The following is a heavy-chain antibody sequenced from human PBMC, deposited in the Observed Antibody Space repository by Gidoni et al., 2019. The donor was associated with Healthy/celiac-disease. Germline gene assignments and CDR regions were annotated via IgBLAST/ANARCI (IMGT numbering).Heavy chain of an antibody. CDR1: GGSISSSSYY. CDR2: IYYSGST. J-gene: IGHJ4*02. V-gene: IGHV4-39*01. CDR3: ARHRDGYSYGSIDY. Sequence: QLQLQESGPGLVKPSETLSLTCTVYGGSISSSSYYWGWIRQPPGKGLEWIGSIYYSGSTYYNPSLTSRVTISVDTSKNQFSLKLSSVTAADTAVYYCARHRDGYSYGSIDYWAREPWSPSPQ. D-gene: IGHD5-18*01.